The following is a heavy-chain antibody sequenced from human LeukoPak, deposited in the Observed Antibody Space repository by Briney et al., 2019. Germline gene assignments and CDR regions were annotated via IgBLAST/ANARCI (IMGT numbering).Heavy chain of an antibody. D-gene: IGHD6-13*01. V-gene: IGHV5-51*01. Sequence: GESLKISCKGSGYIFTTYWIGWVRQMPGKGLEWTGIIYPGDSDPRYSPSFQGQVTISADKSISTAYLQWSSLKASDSAMYYCVRHGLGSSWFGFDYWGQGTLVTVSS. CDR2: IYPGDSDP. CDR1: GYIFTTYW. J-gene: IGHJ4*02. CDR3: VRHGLGSSWFGFDY.